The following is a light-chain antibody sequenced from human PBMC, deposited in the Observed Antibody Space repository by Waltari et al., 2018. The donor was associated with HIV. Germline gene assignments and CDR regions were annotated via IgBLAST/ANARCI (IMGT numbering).Light chain of an antibody. Sequence: QSALTQPASVSGSPGQSITISCTGTSSDVGIYNLVSWYQQYPVKAPKIMICEGSKPPSVVSNRFSGSKSGNTASLTISGLQTEDDADYYCCSYAGSFVVFGGGTKLTVL. V-gene: IGLV2-23*01. J-gene: IGLJ2*01. CDR2: EGS. CDR1: SSDVGIYNL. CDR3: CSYAGSFVV.